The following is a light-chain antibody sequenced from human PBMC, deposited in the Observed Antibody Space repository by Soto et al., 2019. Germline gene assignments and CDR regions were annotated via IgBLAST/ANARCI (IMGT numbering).Light chain of an antibody. CDR3: QQYDNLALT. Sequence: DIQMTQSPSSLSASVGDRVTITFQASQDISNYLNWYQQKPGKAPKLLIYDASNLETGVPSRFSGTGSGTAFTFTISSLQPEDSATYYCQQYDNLALTFGGGTKVDI. CDR2: DAS. V-gene: IGKV1-33*01. J-gene: IGKJ4*01. CDR1: QDISNY.